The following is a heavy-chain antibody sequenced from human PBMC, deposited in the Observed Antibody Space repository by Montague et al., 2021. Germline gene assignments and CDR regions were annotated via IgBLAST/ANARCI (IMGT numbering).Heavy chain of an antibody. V-gene: IGHV4-59*08. J-gene: IGHJ5*02. CDR1: SGSIFHAH. Sequence: ETLSLTCTVSSGSIFHAHWSWVRQPPGKGLEWLGSMFYGGATSNNPSLKSRVTMSIDTSTNQFSLKLSFVTAADTAVYYCAKQDYFVSGTSYKGFDPWGRGILVTVSS. CDR2: MFYGGAT. CDR3: AKQDYFVSGTSYKGFDP. D-gene: IGHD3-10*01.